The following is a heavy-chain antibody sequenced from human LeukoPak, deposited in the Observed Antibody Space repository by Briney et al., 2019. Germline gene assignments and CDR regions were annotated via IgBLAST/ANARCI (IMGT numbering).Heavy chain of an antibody. V-gene: IGHV4-4*07. CDR2: IYTSGST. CDR1: GGSISSYY. D-gene: IGHD3-10*01. Sequence: SETLSLTCTVSGGSISSYYWSWIRQPAGKGLEWIGRIYTSGSTNYNPSLKSRVTMSVETSKNQFSLKLSSVTAADTAVYYCAGGGQYGSGSYYTYYYYGMDVWGQGTTVTVSS. CDR3: AGGGQYGSGSYYTYYYYGMDV. J-gene: IGHJ6*02.